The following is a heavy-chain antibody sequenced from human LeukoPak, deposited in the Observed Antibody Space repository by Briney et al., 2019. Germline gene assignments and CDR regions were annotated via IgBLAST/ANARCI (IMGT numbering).Heavy chain of an antibody. CDR1: GYTFTSYG. CDR3: ARESTYDSSGYYYFDY. J-gene: IGHJ4*02. Sequence: GASVKVSCKASGYTFTSYGISWVRQAPGQGLEWMGWISAYNGNTNYEQKLQGRVPMTTDTSTSTAYMELRSLRSDDTAVYYCARESTYDSSGYYYFDYWGQGTLVTVSS. D-gene: IGHD3-22*01. V-gene: IGHV1-18*01. CDR2: ISAYNGNT.